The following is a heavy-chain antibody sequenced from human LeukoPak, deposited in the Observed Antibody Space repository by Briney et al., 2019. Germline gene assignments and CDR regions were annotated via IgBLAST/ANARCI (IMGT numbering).Heavy chain of an antibody. V-gene: IGHV4-59*01. CDR3: VSGGSYLTK. D-gene: IGHD3-10*01. Sequence: SEALSLTCTVSGGSISSYWSWIRQSPGKGLEWIGYIYFSGTTNYNPSLKSRLTITIDTSRNQFSLKLSSVTAADTAIYYCVSGGSYLTKWGQGTLVTVSS. CDR2: IYFSGTT. CDR1: GGSISSY. J-gene: IGHJ4*02.